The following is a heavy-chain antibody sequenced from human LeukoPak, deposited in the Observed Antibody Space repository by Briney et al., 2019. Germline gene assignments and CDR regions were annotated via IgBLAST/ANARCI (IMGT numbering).Heavy chain of an antibody. V-gene: IGHV4-34*01. CDR1: GGSFSGYY. CDR3: ARSRGLNRAAAVL. D-gene: IGHD6-13*01. Sequence: SETLSLTCAVYGGSFSGYYWSWIRQPPGKGLEWIGEINHSGSTNYNPSLKSRVTISVDTSKNQFSLKLSSVTAADTAAYYCARSRGLNRAAAVLWGQGTLVTVSS. CDR2: INHSGST. J-gene: IGHJ4*02.